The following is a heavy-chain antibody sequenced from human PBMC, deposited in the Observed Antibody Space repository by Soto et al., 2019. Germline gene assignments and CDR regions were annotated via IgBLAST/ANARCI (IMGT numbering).Heavy chain of an antibody. CDR3: ARERREEIHDGYDIDY. V-gene: IGHV4-4*07. J-gene: IGHJ4*02. D-gene: IGHD5-12*01. Sequence: SETLSLTCTVSGDSISNYYWSWIRQPAGKGLEWIGRIYTSESADYNPSLKSRVTISTDTSKNQFSLKVTSMPAADTAVYYCARERREEIHDGYDIDYWRQGTLVTVSS. CDR1: GDSISNYY. CDR2: IYTSESA.